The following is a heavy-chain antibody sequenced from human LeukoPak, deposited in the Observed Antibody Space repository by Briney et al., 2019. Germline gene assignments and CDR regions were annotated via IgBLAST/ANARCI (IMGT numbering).Heavy chain of an antibody. CDR1: GFTFTTYA. J-gene: IGHJ4*02. CDR2: IGGGGVRT. CDR3: AKASRQGAVASPLDY. D-gene: IGHD6-19*01. Sequence: GGSLRLSCAASGFTFTTYAMSWVRQAPGKGLEWVAAIGGGGVRTYYADSVKGRFTISRDNSKDTLFLQMNSLRAEDTAVYYCAKASRQGAVASPLDYWGQRTLVTVSS. V-gene: IGHV3-23*01.